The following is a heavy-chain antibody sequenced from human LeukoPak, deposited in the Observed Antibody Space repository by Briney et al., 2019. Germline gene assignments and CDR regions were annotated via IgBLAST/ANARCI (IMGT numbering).Heavy chain of an antibody. V-gene: IGHV3-53*01. J-gene: IGHJ3*02. CDR1: GFTVSSNY. Sequence: GGSLRLSCAASGFTVSSNYMSWVRQAPGKGLEWVSVIYSGGSTYYAGSVKGRFTISRDNSKNTLYLQMNSLRAEDTAVYYCARDSPFSAVAGDDAFDIWGQGTMVTVSS. D-gene: IGHD6-19*01. CDR2: IYSGGST. CDR3: ARDSPFSAVAGDDAFDI.